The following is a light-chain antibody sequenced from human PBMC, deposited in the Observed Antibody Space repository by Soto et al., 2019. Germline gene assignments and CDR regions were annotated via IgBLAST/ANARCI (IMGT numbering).Light chain of an antibody. CDR3: QQRSNWPPLT. Sequence: EIVLTQSPATLSLSPGERATLSCRASQSVSSYLSWYQQKPGQAPRLLIYDASNRATGIPARFSGSGSGTDFTLTISSIEPEDFSVYYCQQRSNWPPLTFGGGTKVEIK. V-gene: IGKV3-11*01. CDR2: DAS. CDR1: QSVSSY. J-gene: IGKJ4*01.